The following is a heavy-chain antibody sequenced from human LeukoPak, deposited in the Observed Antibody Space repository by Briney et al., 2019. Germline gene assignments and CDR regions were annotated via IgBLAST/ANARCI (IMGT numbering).Heavy chain of an antibody. V-gene: IGHV1-18*01. J-gene: IGHJ3*02. CDR1: GYTFTYG. CDR3: NQLLQSDAFDI. D-gene: IGHD2-2*01. CDR2: ISPYNDNT. Sequence: ASVKVSCKASGYTFTYGISWVRQAPGQGLEWMGWISPYNDNTNYAQKFQGRVTITADESTSTAYMELSSLRSEDTAVYYCNQLLQSDAFDIWGQGTMVTVSS.